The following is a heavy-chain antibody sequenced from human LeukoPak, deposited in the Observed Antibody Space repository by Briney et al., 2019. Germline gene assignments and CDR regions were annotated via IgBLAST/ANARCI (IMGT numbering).Heavy chain of an antibody. Sequence: SETLSLTCTVSGDSINSLDLWSWVRQPPGKGLEWIGEMYLSGTTHSNPSVKSRVTISIDKSKNQFFLNLSSVTAADTAVYYCARQPRRNYFDYWGQGTLVTVSS. V-gene: IGHV4-4*02. J-gene: IGHJ4*02. CDR1: GDSINSLDL. CDR3: ARQPRRNYFDY. CDR2: MYLSGTT.